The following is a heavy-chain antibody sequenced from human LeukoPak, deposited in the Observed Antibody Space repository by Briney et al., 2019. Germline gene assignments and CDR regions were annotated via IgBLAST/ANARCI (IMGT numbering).Heavy chain of an antibody. Sequence: GGSLRLSCAASGFTLSSYSMNWVRQAPGKGLEWVSSISSSSSYIYYADSVKGRFTISRDNAKKSLYLQMNSLRAEDTAVYYCARVAYGAQAFDIWGQGTMVTVSS. V-gene: IGHV3-21*01. D-gene: IGHD4-17*01. CDR3: ARVAYGAQAFDI. CDR1: GFTLSSYS. CDR2: ISSSSSYI. J-gene: IGHJ3*02.